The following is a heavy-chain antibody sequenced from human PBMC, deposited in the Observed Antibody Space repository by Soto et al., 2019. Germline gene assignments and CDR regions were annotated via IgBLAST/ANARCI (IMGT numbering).Heavy chain of an antibody. J-gene: IGHJ5*02. Sequence: SVKVSCKASGGTFGSYAISWVRQAPGQGLEWMGGIIPIFGTANYAQKFQGRVTITADESTSTAYMELSSLRSEDTAVYYCAGEKGYCSSTRCYHNWFDPWGQGTLVTVSS. CDR2: IIPIFGTA. CDR1: GGTFGSYA. V-gene: IGHV1-69*13. D-gene: IGHD2-2*01. CDR3: AGEKGYCSSTRCYHNWFDP.